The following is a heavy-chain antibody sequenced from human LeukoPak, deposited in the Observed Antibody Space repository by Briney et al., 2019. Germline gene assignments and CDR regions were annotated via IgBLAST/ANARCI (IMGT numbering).Heavy chain of an antibody. CDR1: GYTFTSYY. J-gene: IGHJ5*02. D-gene: IGHD6-13*01. Sequence: ASVKVSCKASGYTFTSYYVHWVRQAPGQGLEWMGIINPSGGSTSYAQKFQGRVTMTRDTSTSTVYMELSSLRSEDTAVYYCARDGFPAAHWFDPWGQGTLVTVSS. CDR2: INPSGGST. CDR3: ARDGFPAAHWFDP. V-gene: IGHV1-46*01.